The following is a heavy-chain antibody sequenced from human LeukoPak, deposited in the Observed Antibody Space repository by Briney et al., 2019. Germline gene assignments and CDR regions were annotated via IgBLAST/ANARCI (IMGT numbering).Heavy chain of an antibody. CDR3: AINYYDSSGYYKQFDY. CDR2: ISSSSSYI. CDR1: GFTFSSYS. D-gene: IGHD3-22*01. V-gene: IGHV3-21*01. J-gene: IGHJ4*02. Sequence: GGSLRLSCAASGFTFSSYSMNWVRQAPGKGPEWVSSISSSSSYIYYADSVKGRFTISRDNAKNSLYLQMNSLRAEDTAVYYCAINYYDSSGYYKQFDYWGQGTLVTVSS.